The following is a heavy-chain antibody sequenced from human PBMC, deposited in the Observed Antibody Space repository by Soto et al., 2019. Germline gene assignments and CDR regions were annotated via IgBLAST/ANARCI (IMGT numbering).Heavy chain of an antibody. D-gene: IGHD7-27*01. CDR1: GGSFSGYY. Sequence: QVQLQQWGAGLLKPSETLSLTCAVYGGSFSGYYWSWIRQPPWKGLEWIGEINHSGSTNYNPSLKSRVTISVDTSKNQFSLKLSSVTAADTAVYYCARSLNWGGNYWGQGTLVTVSS. V-gene: IGHV4-34*01. CDR2: INHSGST. CDR3: ARSLNWGGNY. J-gene: IGHJ4*02.